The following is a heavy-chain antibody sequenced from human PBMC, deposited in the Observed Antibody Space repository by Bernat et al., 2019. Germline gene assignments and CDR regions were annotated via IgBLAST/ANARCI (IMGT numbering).Heavy chain of an antibody. CDR3: ARDPGTLVNDAFDI. V-gene: IGHV3-33*01. Sequence: QVQLVESGGGVVQPGRSLRLSCAASGFTFSSYGMHWVRQAPGKGLEWVAVIWYDGSNKYYADSVKGRFTISRDSSKSTLYLQMNSLRAEDTAVYYCARDPGTLVNDAFDIWGQGTMVTVSS. CDR1: GFTFSSYG. D-gene: IGHD1-26*01. J-gene: IGHJ3*02. CDR2: IWYDGSNK.